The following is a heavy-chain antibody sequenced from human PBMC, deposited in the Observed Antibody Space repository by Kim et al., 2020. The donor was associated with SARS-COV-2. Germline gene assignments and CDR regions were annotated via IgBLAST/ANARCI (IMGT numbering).Heavy chain of an antibody. Sequence: YNPSLESRVTISVDAPKNQFSLNLSSVTAADTAVYYCARVFSPGSFYLFDYWGQGTLVTVSS. D-gene: IGHD3-10*01. V-gene: IGHV4-31*02. CDR3: ARVFSPGSFYLFDY. J-gene: IGHJ4*02.